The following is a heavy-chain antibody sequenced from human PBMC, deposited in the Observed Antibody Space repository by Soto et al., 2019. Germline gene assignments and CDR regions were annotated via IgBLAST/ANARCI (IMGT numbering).Heavy chain of an antibody. D-gene: IGHD3-10*01. CDR3: ARAGENYGSGTFSPPLRYYFNS. CDR1: GYTFTTHY. Sequence: QVQLVQSGTEVKKPGASVKVSCKASGYTFTTHYMHWVRQAPGQGLEWMGIINPNGGRTTYALKFQGRVTVTSDTSTNTVYVELTRLRSEDPAVYYCARAGENYGSGTFSPPLRYYFNSWGQGTLVTVSS. V-gene: IGHV1-46*01. CDR2: INPNGGRT. J-gene: IGHJ4*02.